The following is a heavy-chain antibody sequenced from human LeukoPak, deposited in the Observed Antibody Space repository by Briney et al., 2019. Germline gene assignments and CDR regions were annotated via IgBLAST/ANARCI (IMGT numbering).Heavy chain of an antibody. D-gene: IGHD3/OR15-3a*01. V-gene: IGHV3-13*01. J-gene: IGHJ3*02. CDR2: IGSAGDT. CDR1: GFTFSSDD. Sequence: GGSLRLSCAASGFTFSSDDMHWVRQPTGKGLEWVSAIGSAGDTYYPGSVKGRFTISRENAKNSLYLQMNSLRAGDTALYYCARVLAGTGAFDIWGQGTMVTVSS. CDR3: ARVLAGTGAFDI.